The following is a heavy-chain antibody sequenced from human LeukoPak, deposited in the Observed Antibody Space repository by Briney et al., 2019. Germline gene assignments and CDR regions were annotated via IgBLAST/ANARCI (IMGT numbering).Heavy chain of an antibody. V-gene: IGHV4-4*02. CDR3: ARGIAAAGTHHDP. D-gene: IGHD6-13*01. J-gene: IGHJ5*02. CDR2: IYHSGST. CDR1: GGSISSSNW. Sequence: SETLSLTCAVSGGSISSSNWWSWVRQPPGKGLEWIGEIYHSGSTNYNPSLKSRVTISVDRSKNQFSLKLSSVTAADTAVYYCARGIAAAGTHHDPWGQGTLVTVSS.